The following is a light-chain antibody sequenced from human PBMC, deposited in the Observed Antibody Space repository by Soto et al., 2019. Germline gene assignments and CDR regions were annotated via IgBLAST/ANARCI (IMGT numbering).Light chain of an antibody. CDR1: SSDGGGYNY. CDR2: DVS. J-gene: IGLJ1*01. Sequence: LTQPASVSGSPGQSITISCTGTSSDGGGYNYVSWYQQHPGKAPKLMIYDVSNRPSGVSNRFSGSKSGNTASLTISGLQAEDEADYYCSSYTSSSTLVFGTGTKVTVL. CDR3: SSYTSSSTLV. V-gene: IGLV2-14*01.